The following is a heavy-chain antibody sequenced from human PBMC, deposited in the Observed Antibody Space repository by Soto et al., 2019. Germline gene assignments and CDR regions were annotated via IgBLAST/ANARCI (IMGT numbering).Heavy chain of an antibody. Sequence: PSETLSLTCTVSGGSISSYYWSWIRQPPGKGLEWIGDINHSGSTNYNPSLKSRVTISVDTSKNQFSLKLSSVTAADTAVYYCARGFRFCSGGSCYSGWFDPWGQGTLVTVSS. V-gene: IGHV4-59*12. CDR3: ARGFRFCSGGSCYSGWFDP. D-gene: IGHD2-15*01. J-gene: IGHJ5*02. CDR2: INHSGST. CDR1: GGSISSYY.